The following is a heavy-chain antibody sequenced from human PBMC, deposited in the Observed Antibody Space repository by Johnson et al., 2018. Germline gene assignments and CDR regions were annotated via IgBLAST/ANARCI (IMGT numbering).Heavy chain of an antibody. CDR2: IRSKAHGYAP. CDR3: TRRDLVGAYPDAFDI. CDR1: GFTFSGSA. J-gene: IGHJ3*02. Sequence: EVQLVESGGGLVQXGGSLKLXCAASGFTFSGSAMHWVRQASGKGLEWVGRIRSKAHGYAPAYAASVKGRFTISRDDSKNTAYLQMNSLKTEDPAVYYCTRRDLVGAYPDAFDIWGQGTMVTVSS. D-gene: IGHD1-26*01. V-gene: IGHV3-73*01.